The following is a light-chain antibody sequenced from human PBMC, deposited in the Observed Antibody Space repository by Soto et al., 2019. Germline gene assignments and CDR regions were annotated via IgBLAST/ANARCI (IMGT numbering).Light chain of an antibody. CDR1: SSDVGAYTS. J-gene: IGLJ1*01. CDR3: SSYTSSSTGV. CDR2: EVN. V-gene: IGLV2-14*01. Sequence: QSVLTQPASVSGSPGQSITISCTGTSSDVGAYTSVSWYQHHPGKAPKVMIYEVNKRPSGISNRFSGSKSVNTASLTISGLQAEDEADYYCSSYTSSSTGVFGTGTKVTVL.